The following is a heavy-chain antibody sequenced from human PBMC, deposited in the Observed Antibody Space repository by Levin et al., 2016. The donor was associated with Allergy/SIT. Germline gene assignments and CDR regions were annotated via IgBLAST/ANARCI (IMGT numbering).Heavy chain of an antibody. CDR1: GFTFSSYG. J-gene: IGHJ6*02. CDR2: IRYDGSNK. Sequence: GESLKISCAASGFTFSSYGMHWVPQAPGKGLEWVAFIRYDGSNKYYADSVKGRFTISRHNSKNTLYLQMNSLRAEDTAVYYCARGGYGSGSYSYYYYYGMDVWGQGTTVTVSS. V-gene: IGHV3-30*02. CDR3: ARGGYGSGSYSYYYYYGMDV. D-gene: IGHD3-10*01.